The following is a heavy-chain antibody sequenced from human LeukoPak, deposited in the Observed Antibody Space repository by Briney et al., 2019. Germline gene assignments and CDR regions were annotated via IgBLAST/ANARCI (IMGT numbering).Heavy chain of an antibody. CDR3: AASLPYYDSSGKHDY. Sequence: QSGGSLRLSCAASGFTFSSYAMSWVRQAPGKGLEWVSSISGSGGSTYYADSVKGRFTISRDNSKNTLYLQMNSLRAEDTAVYYCAASLPYYDSSGKHDYWGQGTLVTVSS. CDR1: GFTFSSYA. J-gene: IGHJ4*02. V-gene: IGHV3-23*01. D-gene: IGHD3-22*01. CDR2: ISGSGGST.